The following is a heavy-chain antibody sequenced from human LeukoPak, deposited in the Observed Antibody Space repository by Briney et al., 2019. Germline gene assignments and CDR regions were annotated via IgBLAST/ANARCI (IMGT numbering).Heavy chain of an antibody. D-gene: IGHD3-22*01. CDR2: ISSSSSTI. V-gene: IGHV3-48*02. J-gene: IGHJ4*02. CDR3: ARGNYYDSRGYKTG. Sequence: SGGSLRLSCAASGFTFCSYSMNWVRQGPGQGLEWVSYISSSSSTIYYTDSVKGRFTISRDNATNSRYLQMNSLRDEDTAVYYWARGNYYDSRGYKTGRGQGTLVTVSS. CDR1: GFTFCSYS.